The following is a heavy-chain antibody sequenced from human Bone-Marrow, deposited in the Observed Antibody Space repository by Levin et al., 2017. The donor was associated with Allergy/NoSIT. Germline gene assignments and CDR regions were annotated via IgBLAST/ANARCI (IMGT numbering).Heavy chain of an antibody. Sequence: PSETLSLTCTLSGGAISIFYWSWVRQPPGKGLEWIAYITHSGRTNYSPSLKSRLTVSLDTSKNQFSLNLSSMTAADTAVYYCARDTGGFAFDLWGQGTLVTVSS. D-gene: IGHD1-1*01. J-gene: IGHJ3*01. CDR1: GGAISIFY. CDR2: ITHSGRT. CDR3: ARDTGGFAFDL. V-gene: IGHV4-59*13.